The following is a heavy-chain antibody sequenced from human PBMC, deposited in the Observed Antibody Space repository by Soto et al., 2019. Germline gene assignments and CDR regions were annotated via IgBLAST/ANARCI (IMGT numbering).Heavy chain of an antibody. CDR2: FIISGAFT. CDR3: TKANRYCSGANCFTFDY. J-gene: IGHJ4*02. Sequence: GGSLRLSCAASGFMFSDSWMHWVRQAPGKGLVWVLTFIISGAFTYYADSVKGRFTISRDNSKNTLYLQMNSLRAEDTAVYYCTKANRYCSGANCFTFDYWGLGTLVTVS. D-gene: IGHD2-15*01. V-gene: IGHV3-23*01. CDR1: GFMFSDSW.